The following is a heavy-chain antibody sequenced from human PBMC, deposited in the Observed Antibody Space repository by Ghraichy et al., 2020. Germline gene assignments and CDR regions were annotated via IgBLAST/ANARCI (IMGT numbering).Heavy chain of an antibody. CDR2: ISGSGGGT. Sequence: GGSLRLSCAASGFTFSNDAMSWVRQAPGKGLEWVSAISGSGGGTYYADSVRGRFTISRDNSKNTLYLQMNSLRAEDTAVYYCAKDRGGSGWYFDYWGQGTLVTVSS. D-gene: IGHD6-19*01. CDR3: AKDRGGSGWYFDY. J-gene: IGHJ4*02. V-gene: IGHV3-23*01. CDR1: GFTFSNDA.